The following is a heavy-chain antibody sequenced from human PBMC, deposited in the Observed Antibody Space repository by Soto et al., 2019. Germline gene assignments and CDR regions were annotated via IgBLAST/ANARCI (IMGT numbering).Heavy chain of an antibody. J-gene: IGHJ5*02. V-gene: IGHV3-13*01. Sequence: QSGGSLRLSCAASGFTFSSYDMHWVRQATGKGLEWASAIGTAGDTYYPGSVKGRFTISRENAKNSLYLQMNSLRAGDTAVYYCARGIRWGTYNWFDPWGQGTLGTVSS. CDR2: IGTAGDT. CDR1: GFTFSSYD. D-gene: IGHD7-27*01. CDR3: ARGIRWGTYNWFDP.